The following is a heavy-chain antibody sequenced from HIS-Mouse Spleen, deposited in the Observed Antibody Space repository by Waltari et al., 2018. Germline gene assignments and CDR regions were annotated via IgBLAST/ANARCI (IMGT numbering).Heavy chain of an antibody. CDR2: MNPNSGNT. J-gene: IGHJ4*02. V-gene: IGHV1-8*01. CDR1: GYTFTSDD. Sequence: QVQLVQSGAEVKKPGASVKVYCKASGYTFTSDDINWVRQAPGQGLEWMGWMNPNSGNTGYAQKFQGRVTMTRNTSISTAYMELSSLRSEDTAVYYCARGHDYSNYFDYWGQGTLVTVSS. CDR3: ARGHDYSNYFDY. D-gene: IGHD4-4*01.